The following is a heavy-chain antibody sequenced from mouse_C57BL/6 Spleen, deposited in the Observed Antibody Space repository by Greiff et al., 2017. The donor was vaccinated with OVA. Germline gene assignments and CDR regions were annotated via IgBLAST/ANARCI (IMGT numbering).Heavy chain of an antibody. CDR3: ARDRALTGTDY. D-gene: IGHD4-1*01. CDR1: GFTFSSYA. Sequence: EVQRVESGGGLVKPGGSLKLSCAASGFTFSSYAMSWVRQTPEKRLEWVATISDGGSYTYYPDNVKGRFTISRDNAKNNLYLQMSHLKSEDTAMYYCARDRALTGTDYWGKGTTLTVSS. CDR2: ISDGGSYT. V-gene: IGHV5-4*01. J-gene: IGHJ2*01.